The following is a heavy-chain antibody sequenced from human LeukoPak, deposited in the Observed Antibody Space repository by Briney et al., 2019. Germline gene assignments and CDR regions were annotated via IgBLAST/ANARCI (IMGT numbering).Heavy chain of an antibody. V-gene: IGHV4-34*01. Sequence: SETLSLTCAVYGGSFSGYYWSWIRQPPGKGLEWIGEINHSGSTNYNPSLKSRVTISVDTSKNQFSLKLSSVTAADTAVYYCARAQQLASDHQPFDYRGQGTLVTVSS. CDR2: INHSGST. J-gene: IGHJ4*02. CDR3: ARAQQLASDHQPFDY. CDR1: GGSFSGYY. D-gene: IGHD6-13*01.